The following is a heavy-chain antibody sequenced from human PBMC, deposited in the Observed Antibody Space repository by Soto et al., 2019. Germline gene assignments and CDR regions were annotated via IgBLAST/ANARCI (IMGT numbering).Heavy chain of an antibody. V-gene: IGHV4-59*01. CDR1: GGSISSYY. Sequence: LSLTCTVSGGSISSYYWSWIRQSPGKGLEWIGYIYYSGSTNYNPPLKSRVTISADTSKTQISLKLTSVTAADTAVYYCASDYGDYRGQIEFWGQGSLVTVSS. J-gene: IGHJ4*02. CDR3: ASDYGDYRGQIEF. D-gene: IGHD4-17*01. CDR2: IYYSGST.